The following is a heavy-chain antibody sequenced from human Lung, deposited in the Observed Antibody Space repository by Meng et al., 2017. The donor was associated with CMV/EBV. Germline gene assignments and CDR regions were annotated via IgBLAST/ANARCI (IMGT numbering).Heavy chain of an antibody. J-gene: IGHJ4*02. V-gene: IGHV1-69*05. CDR2: IIPMFGTK. CDR3: AREGLQSGCFDY. CDR1: GGTFSSYA. Sequence: SSVXVSRKASGGTFSSYAISWVRQAPGEGLEWMGGIIPMFGTKSYAQKFQGRVTITTDESTSTAYMELSSLRSEYTAVYYCAREGLQSGCFDYLGQGTLVTVSS.